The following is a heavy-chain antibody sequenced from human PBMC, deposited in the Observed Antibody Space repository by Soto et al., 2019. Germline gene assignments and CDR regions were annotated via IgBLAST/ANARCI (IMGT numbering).Heavy chain of an antibody. CDR2: IYHSGTT. V-gene: IGHV4-4*02. CDR1: GGSISSNNW. D-gene: IGHD6-19*01. CDR3: AREGGAGTYMGFDY. Sequence: QVQLQESGPGVVKPLGTLALTCTVSGGSISSNNWWMWVRQSPEKGLEWIGEIYHSGTTNYNPSLNSRVTIPVDNSNNQFPLRLTSGTAEDTAVYYCAREGGAGTYMGFDYWGQGTLVTVSS. J-gene: IGHJ4*02.